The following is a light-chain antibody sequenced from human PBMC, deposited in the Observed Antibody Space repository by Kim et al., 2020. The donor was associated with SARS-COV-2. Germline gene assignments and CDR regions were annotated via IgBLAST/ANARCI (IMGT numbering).Light chain of an antibody. CDR2: GAS. CDR1: QSVNSN. Sequence: EIVMTQSPATLSVSPGERATLSCRASQSVNSNLAWYQQKPGQAPRLLIHGASIRATGIPARFSGSGSGTEFTLTISSLQSEDFAVYYCHQYNNWPQTFGQGTKLEIK. J-gene: IGKJ2*01. V-gene: IGKV3-15*01. CDR3: HQYNNWPQT.